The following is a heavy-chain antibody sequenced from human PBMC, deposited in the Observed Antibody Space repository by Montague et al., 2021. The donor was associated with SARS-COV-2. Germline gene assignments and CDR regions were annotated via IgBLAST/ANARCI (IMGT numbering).Heavy chain of an antibody. CDR3: ARLKRYFDSSGSPSAFDF. CDR2: IYYTGNT. D-gene: IGHD3-22*01. J-gene: IGHJ3*01. V-gene: IGHV4-39*02. CDR1: GGSITNNIDY. Sequence: SETLSLTCTVSGGSITNNIDYWAWIRQPPGKGLEWIGCIYYTGNTYYNPSLKSRVTMSVVTSKNHFTLKLSSVTAAETAVYYCARLKRYFDSSGSPSAFDFWGRGTQVTVSS.